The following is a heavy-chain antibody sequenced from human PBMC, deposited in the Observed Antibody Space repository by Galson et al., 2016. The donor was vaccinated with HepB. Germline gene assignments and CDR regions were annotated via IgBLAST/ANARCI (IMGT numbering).Heavy chain of an antibody. J-gene: IGHJ4*02. D-gene: IGHD3-10*01. CDR1: GFTFDDYG. V-gene: IGHV3-20*04. CDR2: INWNGDST. Sequence: SLRLSCAASGFTFDDYGMSWVRHAPGKGLEWVSAINWNGDSTGYADSVKGRFTISRDNAKNSLYLQMNSLRAEDTALYYCVRGKNSYNQMPGVLDNWGQRTLVTVSS. CDR3: VRGKNSYNQMPGVLDN.